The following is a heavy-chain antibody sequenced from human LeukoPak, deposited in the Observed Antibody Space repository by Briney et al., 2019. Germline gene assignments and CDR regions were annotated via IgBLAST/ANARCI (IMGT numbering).Heavy chain of an antibody. CDR1: GFTFSSYA. V-gene: IGHV3-23*01. J-gene: IGHJ4*02. CDR3: AKSVATIRRFDY. CDR2: ISGTGGST. Sequence: GGSLRLSCAASGFTFSSYAMNWVRQAPGKGLEWVSGISGTGGSTYYAETVKGRFTISRDNSKNTPYIQMNSLRAEDTAVYYCAKSVATIRRFDYWGQRTLVTVSS. D-gene: IGHD5-24*01.